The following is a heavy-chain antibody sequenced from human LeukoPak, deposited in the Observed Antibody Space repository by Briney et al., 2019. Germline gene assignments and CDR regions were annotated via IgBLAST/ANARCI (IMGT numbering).Heavy chain of an antibody. CDR2: INHSGST. CDR3: ARAAYSGSYYVDY. CDR1: GGSFSGYY. V-gene: IGHV4-34*01. J-gene: IGHJ4*02. Sequence: SETLSLTCAVYGGSFSGYYWSWIRQPPGKGLEWIGEINHSGSTNYNPSLKSRVTISVDTSKNQFSLKLSFEPAADTAVYYCARAAYSGSYYVDYWGQGTLVTVSS. D-gene: IGHD1-26*01.